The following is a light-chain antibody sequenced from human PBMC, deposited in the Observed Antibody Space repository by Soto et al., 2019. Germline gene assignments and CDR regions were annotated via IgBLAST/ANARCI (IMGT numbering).Light chain of an antibody. Sequence: DIQMTQSPSSLSASVGDRVTITCRASQSISSYLNWYQQKPGKAPKLLIYAASSLQSGVPSRFSGSGSGTDFTLTISSLQPEDFATYYCHPRYSTPTFGQGTRLEIK. CDR1: QSISSY. V-gene: IGKV1-39*01. CDR3: HPRYSTPT. J-gene: IGKJ5*01. CDR2: AAS.